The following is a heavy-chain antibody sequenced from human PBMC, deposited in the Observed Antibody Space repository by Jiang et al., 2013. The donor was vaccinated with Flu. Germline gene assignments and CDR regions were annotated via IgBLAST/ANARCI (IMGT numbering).Heavy chain of an antibody. CDR2: MNPNSGNT. V-gene: IGHV1-8*01. J-gene: IGHJ4*02. Sequence: EVKKPGASVKVSCKASGYTFTSYDINWVRQATGQGLEWMGWMNPNSGNTGYAQKFQGRVTMTRNTSISTAYMELSSLRSEDTAVYYCARGRRLGVITWRYYFDYWGQGTLVTVSS. CDR1: GYTFTSYD. D-gene: IGHD3-22*01. CDR3: ARGRRLGVITWRYYFDY.